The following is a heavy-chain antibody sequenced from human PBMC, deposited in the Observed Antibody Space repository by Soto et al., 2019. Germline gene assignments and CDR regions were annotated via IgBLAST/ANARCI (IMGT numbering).Heavy chain of an antibody. V-gene: IGHV4-39*01. CDR2: IYYSGST. CDR3: ARRYSGSYQGGFDY. D-gene: IGHD1-26*01. CDR1: GGSVSSSNGY. Sequence: SETLSLTCTVSGGSVSSSNGYLGWIRQPPGKGLEWIGSIYYSGSTFYNPSLKSRVTISADTSKNQFSLRLSSVTAADTAVYYCARRYSGSYQGGFDYWGQGTLVTVSS. J-gene: IGHJ4*02.